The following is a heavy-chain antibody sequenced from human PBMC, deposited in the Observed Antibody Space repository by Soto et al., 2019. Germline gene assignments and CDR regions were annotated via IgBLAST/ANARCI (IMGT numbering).Heavy chain of an antibody. CDR2: ISNGGSFI. V-gene: IGHV3-11*01. J-gene: IGHJ6*02. CDR1: GFTFSDYY. CDR3: ARHRYYEGSVPGYGMDV. D-gene: IGHD3-16*01. Sequence: GSLRLSCAASGFTFSDYYMSWIRQAPGKGLEYISYISNGGSFIYYADSVKGRFTISRDTAKTSLYLQMNSLRAEDTALYYCARHRYYEGSVPGYGMDVWGQGTTVTVSS.